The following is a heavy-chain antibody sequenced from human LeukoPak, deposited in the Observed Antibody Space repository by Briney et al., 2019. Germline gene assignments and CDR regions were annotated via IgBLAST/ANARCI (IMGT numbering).Heavy chain of an antibody. CDR2: IYNDGST. D-gene: IGHD2-15*01. CDR3: AGRYCSGGTCYYY. J-gene: IGHJ4*02. V-gene: IGHV3-53*01. CDR1: GFTVSSNY. Sequence: PGGSLRLSCAASGFTVSSNYMNWVRQAPGRGLEWVSVIYNDGSTYFADSVKGRFTISRDNSKSTLYLQMNSLRAEDTAVYYCAGRYCSGGTCYYYWGQGTLVTVSS.